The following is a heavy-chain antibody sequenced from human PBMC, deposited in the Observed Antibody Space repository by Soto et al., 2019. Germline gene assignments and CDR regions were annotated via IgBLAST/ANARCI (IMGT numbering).Heavy chain of an antibody. V-gene: IGHV3-21*01. CDR2: ISSSSSYI. CDR1: GFTFSSYS. J-gene: IGHJ6*02. D-gene: IGHD5-12*01. Sequence: PGGPLSPSCAASGFTFSSYSMNWVRQAPGKGLEWVSSISSSSSYIYYADSVKGRFTISRDNAKSSLYLQMNSLRAEDTAVYYCARDGLRGMDVWGQGTTVTVSS. CDR3: ARDGLRGMDV.